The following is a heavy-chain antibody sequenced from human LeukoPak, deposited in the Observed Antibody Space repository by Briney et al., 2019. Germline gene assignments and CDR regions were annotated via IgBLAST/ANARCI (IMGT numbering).Heavy chain of an antibody. Sequence: PGGSLRLSCAASGFSFSSYTMHWVRQAPGKGLEYVSAISSSGGSTYYVNSVRGRFTISRDNSKNTLYLHVSSLRTEDTAVYFCAKDNRGYFDFWGQGTLVTVSS. CDR1: GFSFSSYT. CDR2: ISSSGGST. CDR3: AKDNRGYFDF. V-gene: IGHV3-64*01. D-gene: IGHD3-16*01. J-gene: IGHJ4*02.